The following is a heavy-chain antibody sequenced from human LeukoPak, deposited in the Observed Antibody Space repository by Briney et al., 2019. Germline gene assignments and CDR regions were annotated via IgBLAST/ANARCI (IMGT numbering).Heavy chain of an antibody. D-gene: IGHD2-2*01. Sequence: GGSLRLSCGASGFTFSDYNMNWVRQAPGKGLAWVASITSAGGYKYYADSVKGRFTISRDNAQNSLFLQMNSLRAEDTAVYFCATSGGFVLPNAITGNWYMDVWGRGTSVTVSS. V-gene: IGHV3-21*01. CDR2: ITSAGGYK. CDR1: GFTFSDYN. J-gene: IGHJ6*03. CDR3: ATSGGFVLPNAITGNWYMDV.